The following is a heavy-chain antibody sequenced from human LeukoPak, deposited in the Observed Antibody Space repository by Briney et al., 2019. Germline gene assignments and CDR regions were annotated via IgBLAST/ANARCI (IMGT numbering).Heavy chain of an antibody. D-gene: IGHD2-15*01. J-gene: IGHJ4*02. CDR2: ISGSGGST. CDR3: AKGRYCSGGSCYSPEFDY. Sequence: TGGSLRLSCAASGFTFSSYAMSWVRQARGKGLEWVSAISGSGGSTYYADSVKGRFTISRDNSKNTLYLQMNSLRAEDTAVYYCAKGRYCSGGSCYSPEFDYWGQGTLVTVSS. CDR1: GFTFSSYA. V-gene: IGHV3-23*01.